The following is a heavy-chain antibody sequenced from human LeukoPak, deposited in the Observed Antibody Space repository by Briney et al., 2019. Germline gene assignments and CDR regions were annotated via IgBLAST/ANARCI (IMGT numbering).Heavy chain of an antibody. CDR3: ARDRGGRTGDGLDF. CDR1: GGSISSGDYY. CDR2: IYYSGST. V-gene: IGHV4-31*03. D-gene: IGHD4-17*01. J-gene: IGHJ4*02. Sequence: SQTLSLTCTVSGGSISSGDYYWSWIRQHPGKGLEWIVYIYYSGSTYYNPSLKSRVTISVDTSKNQFSLILSSVTAADTAVYYCARDRGGRTGDGLDFWGQGTLVTVSS.